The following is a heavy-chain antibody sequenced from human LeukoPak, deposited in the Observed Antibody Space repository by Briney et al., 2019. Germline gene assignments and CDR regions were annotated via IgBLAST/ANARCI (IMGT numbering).Heavy chain of an antibody. V-gene: IGHV3-30*02. Sequence: PGGSLRLSCAASGFTFSSYGMNWVRQAAGKGLEWVAFIRYDGSNKYYADSVKGRFTISRDNSKNTLYLQMNSLRAEDTAVYYCAKDPSFRPGYFDYWGQGTLDTVSS. CDR3: AKDPSFRPGYFDY. CDR1: GFTFSSYG. D-gene: IGHD2/OR15-2a*01. J-gene: IGHJ4*02. CDR2: IRYDGSNK.